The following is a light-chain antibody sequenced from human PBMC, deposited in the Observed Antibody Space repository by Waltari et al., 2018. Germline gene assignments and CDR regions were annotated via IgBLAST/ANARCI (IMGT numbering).Light chain of an antibody. CDR1: QSVSSY. J-gene: IGKJ2*01. Sequence: EIVLTQSPATLSLSPGERATLSCRASQSVSSYLGWYQQKHGQAPRLLIYDASNRVTGIPARFSGSGSGTDFTLTISSLEPEDFAVYYCQQRSNWPGTFGQGTKLEI. CDR2: DAS. CDR3: QQRSNWPGT. V-gene: IGKV3-11*01.